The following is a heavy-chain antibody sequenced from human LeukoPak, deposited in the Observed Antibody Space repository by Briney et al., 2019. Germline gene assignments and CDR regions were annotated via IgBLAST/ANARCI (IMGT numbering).Heavy chain of an antibody. CDR3: ARVSGYDWESFYDY. CDR2: IYYSGST. V-gene: IGHV4-59*01. J-gene: IGHJ4*02. D-gene: IGHD5-12*01. CDR1: GGSISSYY. Sequence: SETLSLTCTVSGGSISSYYWSWIRQPPGKGLEWIGYIYYSGSTNYNPSLKSRVTVSVDTSKNQFSLKLSSVTAADTAVYYCARVSGYDWESFYDYWGQGTLVTVSS.